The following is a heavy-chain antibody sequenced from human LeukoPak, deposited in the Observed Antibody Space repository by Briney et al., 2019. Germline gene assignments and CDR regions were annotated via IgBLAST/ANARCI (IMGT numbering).Heavy chain of an antibody. Sequence: PGGSLRPSCAASGFTFSSYSMNWVRQAPGKGLEWVSSISSSSGYIYYADSVKGRFTISRDNAKNSLYLQMNSLRAEDTAVYYCATVEMATSWPYYYYMDVWGKGTTVTVSS. J-gene: IGHJ6*03. CDR3: ATVEMATSWPYYYYMDV. CDR2: ISSSSGYI. CDR1: GFTFSSYS. D-gene: IGHD5-24*01. V-gene: IGHV3-21*01.